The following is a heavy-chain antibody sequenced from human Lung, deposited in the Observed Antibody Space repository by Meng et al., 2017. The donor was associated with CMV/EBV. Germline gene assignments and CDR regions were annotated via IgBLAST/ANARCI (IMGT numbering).Heavy chain of an antibody. CDR2: IYQSGST. J-gene: IGHJ6*02. Sequence: SXTLSLXCAVSGDSINSNNWWSWVRQPPGRGLEWIGEIYQSGSTNYNLSLKSRVTISVDKSKNQFSLKLSSVTAADTAVYYCARHRGESFGITYYYYALDVWGQGTXVTVAS. CDR1: GDSINSNNW. CDR3: ARHRGESFGITYYYYALDV. D-gene: IGHD3-3*01. V-gene: IGHV4-4*02.